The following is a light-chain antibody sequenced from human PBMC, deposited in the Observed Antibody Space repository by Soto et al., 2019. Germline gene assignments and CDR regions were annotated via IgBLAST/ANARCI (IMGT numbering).Light chain of an antibody. V-gene: IGKV3-11*01. CDR1: QSVSNF. J-gene: IGKJ1*01. CDR2: DAS. CDR3: QKYDSVPWS. Sequence: EIVLTQSPATLSLSPGERATLSCRASQSVSNFLAWYLQRPGQAPRLLIFDASKRAAGVPARFSGSGSGTDFTLTISILEPEDFATYFCQKYDSVPWSFGQGTRVEI.